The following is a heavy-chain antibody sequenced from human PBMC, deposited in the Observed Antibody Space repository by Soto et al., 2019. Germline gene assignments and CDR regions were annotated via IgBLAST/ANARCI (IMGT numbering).Heavy chain of an antibody. CDR3: ARDRSIAAADYYFDY. CDR1: GYTFTGYY. CDR2: INPNSGDT. D-gene: IGHD6-13*01. J-gene: IGHJ4*02. V-gene: IGHV1-2*02. Sequence: ASVKVSCKASGYTFTGYYMHWVRQAPGQGLEWMGWINPNSGDTNYAQKFQGRVTMTRDTSISTAYMELSRLRSDDTAVYYCARDRSIAAADYYFDYWGQGTPVTVSS.